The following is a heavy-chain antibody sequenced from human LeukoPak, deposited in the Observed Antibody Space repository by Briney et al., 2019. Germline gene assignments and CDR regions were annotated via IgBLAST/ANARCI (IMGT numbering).Heavy chain of an antibody. J-gene: IGHJ3*01. D-gene: IGHD6-19*01. CDR3: ASLKNSGWGNAFHF. CDR1: GLTFSSYA. V-gene: IGHV3-23*01. Sequence: GGSLRLSCAASGLTFSSYAMSWVRQAPGKGLEWVSAISGSGGSTYYADSVKGRFTISRDNSKNTLYLQMNSLRAEDTAVYYCASLKNSGWGNAFHFWGQGTMVTVSS. CDR2: ISGSGGST.